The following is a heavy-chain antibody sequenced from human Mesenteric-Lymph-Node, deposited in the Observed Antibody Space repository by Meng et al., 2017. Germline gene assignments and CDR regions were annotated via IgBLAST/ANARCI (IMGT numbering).Heavy chain of an antibody. CDR2: INPSGGAT. D-gene: IGHD2/OR15-2a*01. CDR1: GYTLITYH. J-gene: IGHJ3*02. CDR3: ARGERGYSSTFENDVFDI. V-gene: IGHV1-46*01. Sequence: ASVKVSCKASGYTLITYHMHWVRQAPGHGLEWMGIINPSGGATHYAQRFQGRVTMTRDTSTSTVYMELSSLKSEDTAMYYCARGERGYSSTFENDVFDIWGQGTMVTVSS.